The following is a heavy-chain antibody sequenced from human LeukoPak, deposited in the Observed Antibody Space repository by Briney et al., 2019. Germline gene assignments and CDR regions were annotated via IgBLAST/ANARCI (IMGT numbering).Heavy chain of an antibody. D-gene: IGHD6-13*01. Sequence: SETLSLTCAVYGGSFSGYYWSWIRQPPGKGLEWIGEIYHSGSTNYNPSLKSRVTISVDKPKNQFSLNLSSVTAADTAVYYCASRVGSSWYVYYFDYWGQGTLVTVSS. V-gene: IGHV4-34*01. CDR2: IYHSGST. CDR3: ASRVGSSWYVYYFDY. J-gene: IGHJ4*02. CDR1: GGSFSGYY.